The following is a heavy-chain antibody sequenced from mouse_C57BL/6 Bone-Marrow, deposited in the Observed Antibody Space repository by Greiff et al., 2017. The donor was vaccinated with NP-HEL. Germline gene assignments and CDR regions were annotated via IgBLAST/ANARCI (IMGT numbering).Heavy chain of an antibody. CDR1: GFNIKDDY. CDR3: TTDYDYLSGY. CDR2: IDPENGDT. D-gene: IGHD2-4*01. V-gene: IGHV14-4*01. Sequence: VQLQQSGAELVRPGASVKLSCTASGFNIKDDYMHWVKQRPEQGLEWIGWIDPENGDTEYASKFQGKATITADTSSNTAYLQLSSLTSEDTAVYYCTTDYDYLSGYWGQGTSVTVSS. J-gene: IGHJ4*01.